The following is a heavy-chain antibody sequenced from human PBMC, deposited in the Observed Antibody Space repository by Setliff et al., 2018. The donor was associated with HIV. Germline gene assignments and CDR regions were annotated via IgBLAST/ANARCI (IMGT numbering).Heavy chain of an antibody. D-gene: IGHD2-2*01. CDR3: ARQSYCSSTSCYHDAFDI. CDR1: GYRFTSYW. CDR2: IYPGDSDT. J-gene: IGHJ3*02. Sequence: GESLNISCKGSGYRFTSYWIGWVRQMPGKGLEWMGIIYPGDSDTRYSPSFQGQVTISADKSISIAYLQWSSLKASDTAMYYCARQSYCSSTSCYHDAFDIWGQGTMVTVSS. V-gene: IGHV5-51*01.